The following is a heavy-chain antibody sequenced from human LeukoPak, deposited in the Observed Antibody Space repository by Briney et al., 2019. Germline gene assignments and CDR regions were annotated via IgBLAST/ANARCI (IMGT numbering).Heavy chain of an antibody. CDR2: FDPEHGET. Sequence: ASVKVSCKVSRYTLTELSMHWVRQAPGKGLEWMGGFDPEHGETIYAQKFQDRVTMTRNTSISTAYMELSSLRSDDTAVYYCARGPPNWGYDYWGPGTLVTVSS. J-gene: IGHJ4*02. D-gene: IGHD7-27*01. CDR1: RYTLTELS. V-gene: IGHV1-24*01. CDR3: ARGPPNWGYDY.